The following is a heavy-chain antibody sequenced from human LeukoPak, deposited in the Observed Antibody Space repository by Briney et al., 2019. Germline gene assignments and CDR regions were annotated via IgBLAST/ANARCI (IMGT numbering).Heavy chain of an antibody. CDR3: AKDRSDYDFWSDGGYFDY. CDR1: GFTFSSYG. D-gene: IGHD3-3*01. CDR2: IRYDGSNK. V-gene: IGHV3-30*02. J-gene: IGHJ4*02. Sequence: GGSLRPSCAASGFTFSSYGMHWVRQAPGKGLEWVAFIRYDGSNKYYADSVKGRFTISRDNSKNTLYLQMNSLRAEDTAVYYCAKDRSDYDFWSDGGYFDYWGQGTLVTVSS.